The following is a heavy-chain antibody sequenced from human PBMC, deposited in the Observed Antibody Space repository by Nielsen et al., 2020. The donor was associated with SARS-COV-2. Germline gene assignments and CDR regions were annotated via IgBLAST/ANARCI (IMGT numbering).Heavy chain of an antibody. Sequence: GGSLRLSCAASGFTFSSYGMHWVRQAPGKGLEWVAVISYDGSNKYYADSVKGRFTTSRDNSKNTLYLQMNSLRAEDTAVYYCAKDQLDSYSGSYLDYWGQGTLVTVSS. D-gene: IGHD1-26*01. V-gene: IGHV3-30*18. CDR2: ISYDGSNK. CDR3: AKDQLDSYSGSYLDY. CDR1: GFTFSSYG. J-gene: IGHJ4*02.